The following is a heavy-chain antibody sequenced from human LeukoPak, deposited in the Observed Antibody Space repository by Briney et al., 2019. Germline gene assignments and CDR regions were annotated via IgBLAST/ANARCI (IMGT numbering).Heavy chain of an antibody. CDR1: GFTLSNYW. D-gene: IGHD1-26*01. V-gene: IGHV3-7*05. J-gene: IGHJ4*02. Sequence: GGSLRLSCAASGFTLSNYWMNWVRQAPGKGLEWVANIKQDGSEKYYVDSVKGRFTISRDNAKNSLYVQMNSLRAEDTAVYYCARGVSGSYDYWGQGTLVTVSS. CDR3: ARGVSGSYDY. CDR2: IKQDGSEK.